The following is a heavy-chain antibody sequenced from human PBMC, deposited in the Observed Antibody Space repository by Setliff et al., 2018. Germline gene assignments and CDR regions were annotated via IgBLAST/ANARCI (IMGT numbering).Heavy chain of an antibody. V-gene: IGHV1-69*13. D-gene: IGHD3-16*01. CDR1: GGTFSCSG. J-gene: IGHJ5*01. Sequence: GASVKVSCKSSGGTFSCSGITWVRQAPGQGLQWLGRFIPILGATNYAQNFQGRVTITADESTSTGYMELRSLRSDDTAVYYCARELRSPYWHLDSWGQGTQVTVSS. CDR2: FIPILGAT. CDR3: ARELRSPYWHLDS.